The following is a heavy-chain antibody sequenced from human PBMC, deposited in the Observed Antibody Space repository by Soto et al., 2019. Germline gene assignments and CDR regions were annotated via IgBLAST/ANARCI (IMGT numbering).Heavy chain of an antibody. V-gene: IGHV3-23*01. CDR1: GFTFNNYA. CDR3: ATWHEREHAYDV. CDR2: ISGTGGST. Sequence: EVQLLESGGGVVQPGGSLRLSCAASGFTFNNYALNWVRQAPGKGLEWVSSISGTGGSTFYAGSAKGRFTISRDNSKNTLFLQMTSLRAEDTAVYYCATWHEREHAYDVWGQGTTVTVSS. J-gene: IGHJ3*01. D-gene: IGHD1-1*01.